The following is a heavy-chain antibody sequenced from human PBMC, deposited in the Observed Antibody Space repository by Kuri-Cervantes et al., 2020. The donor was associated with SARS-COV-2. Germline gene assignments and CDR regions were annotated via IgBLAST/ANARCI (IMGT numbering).Heavy chain of an antibody. D-gene: IGHD3-16*01. CDR1: GGSISSSSYY. CDR2: IYHSGST. Sequence: SETLSLTCTVSGGSISSSSYYWGWIRQPPGKGLEWIGSIYHSGSTYYNPSLKSRVTISVDTSKNQFSLKLSSVTAADTAVYYCAREVRTFGAWFDPWGQGTLVTVSS. CDR3: AREVRTFGAWFDP. V-gene: IGHV4-39*07. J-gene: IGHJ5*02.